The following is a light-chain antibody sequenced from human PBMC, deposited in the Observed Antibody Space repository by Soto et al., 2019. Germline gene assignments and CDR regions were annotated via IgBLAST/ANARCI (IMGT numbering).Light chain of an antibody. CDR3: AVWDDSLKGPL. V-gene: IGLV1-36*01. CDR1: SSNIGNNP. Sequence: QSVLTQPPSVSEAPRQRVTISCSGSSSNIGNNPVNWYQQLPGKAPKLLIYYDHLLPSGVSDRFSGSKSGTSASLAISGLQSEDEADYYCAVWDDSLKGPLFGGGTKVTVL. CDR2: YDH. J-gene: IGLJ2*01.